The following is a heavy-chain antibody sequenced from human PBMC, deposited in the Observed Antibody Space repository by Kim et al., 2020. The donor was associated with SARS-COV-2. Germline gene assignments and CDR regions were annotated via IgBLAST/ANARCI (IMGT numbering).Heavy chain of an antibody. CDR1: GYTLTELS. D-gene: IGHD2-2*01. Sequence: ASVKVSCKVSGYTLTELSMHWVRQAPGKGLEWMGGFDPEDGETIYAQKFQGRVTMTEDTSTDTAYMELSSLRSEDTAVYYCATGLGPQLLPEEDYYYYYGMDVWGQGTTVTVSS. CDR2: FDPEDGET. CDR3: ATGLGPQLLPEEDYYYYYGMDV. J-gene: IGHJ6*02. V-gene: IGHV1-24*01.